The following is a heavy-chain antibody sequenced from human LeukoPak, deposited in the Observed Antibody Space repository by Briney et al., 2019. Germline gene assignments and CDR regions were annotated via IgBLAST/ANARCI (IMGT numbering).Heavy chain of an antibody. V-gene: IGHV4-34*01. J-gene: IGHJ4*02. CDR1: GGSFSGYY. Sequence: SETLSLTCAVYGGSFSGYYWSWIRQPPGKGLEWIGEINHSGSTNYNPSLKSRVTISVDTSKNQFSLKLSSVTAADTAVYYCARANPVSYYDILTGFPPVYYFGYWGQGTLVTVSS. D-gene: IGHD3-9*01. CDR2: INHSGST. CDR3: ARANPVSYYDILTGFPPVYYFGY.